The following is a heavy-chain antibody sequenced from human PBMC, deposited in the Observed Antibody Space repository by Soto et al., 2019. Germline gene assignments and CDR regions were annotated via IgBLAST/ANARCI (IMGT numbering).Heavy chain of an antibody. D-gene: IGHD3-10*01. CDR2: IYYSGST. J-gene: IGHJ6*03. Sequence: SETLSLTCTVSGGSISSGGYYWSWIRQHPGKGLEWIGYIYYSGSTYYNPSLKSRVTISVDTSKNQFSLKLSSVTAADTAVYYCARDLITLVRDKRSPSPDYYYYYMDVWGKGTTVTSP. V-gene: IGHV4-31*03. CDR3: ARDLITLVRDKRSPSPDYYYYYMDV. CDR1: GGSISSGGYY.